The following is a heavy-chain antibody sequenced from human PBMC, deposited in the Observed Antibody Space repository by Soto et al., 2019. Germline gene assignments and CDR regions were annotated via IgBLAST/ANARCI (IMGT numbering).Heavy chain of an antibody. V-gene: IGHV3-72*01. CDR3: NRVRLGSSRYSDY. Sequence: EVQLVESGGGLVQPEGSLRLSCAASGFTFSDHYMDWVRQAPGKGLEWVGRIKNKANSYTTEYAAPVKGRFIISRDDSKNSVFLQMNRLKTDDQAVYYCNRVRLGSSRYSDYWGQGILVTVSS. D-gene: IGHD6-13*01. CDR1: GFTFSDHY. CDR2: IKNKANSYTT. J-gene: IGHJ4*02.